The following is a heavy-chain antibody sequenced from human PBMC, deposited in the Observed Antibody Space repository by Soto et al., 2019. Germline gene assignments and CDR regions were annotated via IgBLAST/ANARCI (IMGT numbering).Heavy chain of an antibody. J-gene: IGHJ4*02. CDR1: GASISDNNW. D-gene: IGHD6-19*01. Sequence: QVQLQESGPGLVKPSGTLSLTCAVSGASISDNNWWSWVRQPPGKGLEWIGEIYHSGTANYSPSLNSRVTIALDKSKNQISLQLSSVTAADSAVYYCARHIGVPGTRGFDYWGQGTLVTVSS. CDR2: IYHSGTA. CDR3: ARHIGVPGTRGFDY. V-gene: IGHV4-4*02.